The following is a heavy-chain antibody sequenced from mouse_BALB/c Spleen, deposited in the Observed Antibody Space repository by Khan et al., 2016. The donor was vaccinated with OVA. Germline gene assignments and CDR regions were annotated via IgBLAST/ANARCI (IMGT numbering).Heavy chain of an antibody. V-gene: IGHV2-6-4*01. J-gene: IGHJ4*01. CDR1: GFSLSRYN. CDR2: IWGGGGT. CDR3: ARANYRYDGYYAMDY. D-gene: IGHD2-14*01. Sequence: VELVESGPGLVAPSQSLSITCTVSGFSLSRYNIHWVRQPPGKGLEWLGMIWGGGGTDYNSTLKIRLSISKNNSKSQVFLKMNSLHTDDTAMYYYARANYRYDGYYAMDYWGQGTSVTVSS.